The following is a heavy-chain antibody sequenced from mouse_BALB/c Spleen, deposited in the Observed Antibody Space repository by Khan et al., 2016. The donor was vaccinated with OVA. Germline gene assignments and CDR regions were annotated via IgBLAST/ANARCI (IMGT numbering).Heavy chain of an antibody. V-gene: IGHV3-2*02. CDR1: GYSITSDYA. CDR3: SGGRAY. CDR2: ITYSGRT. D-gene: IGHD3-3*01. J-gene: IGHJ3*01. Sequence: QLEESGPGLVKPSQSLSLTCTVTGYSITSDYAWNWIRQFPGNRLEWMGYITYSGRTSYTPSLKSRISITRDTSKNQFFLQLNSVTIDDTATXYCSGGRAYWGQGTLVTVSA.